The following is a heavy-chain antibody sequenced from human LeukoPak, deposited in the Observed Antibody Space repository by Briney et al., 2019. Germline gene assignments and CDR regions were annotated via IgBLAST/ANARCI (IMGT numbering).Heavy chain of an antibody. CDR3: ATVLLSEAVAGTEFDP. CDR2: FDPEDGET. D-gene: IGHD6-19*01. Sequence: GASVKVSCKVSGYTLTELSMHWVRQAPGKGLEWMGGFDPEDGETIYAQKFQGRVTMTEDTSTDTAHMELSSLRSEDTAVYYCATVLLSEAVAGTEFDPWGQGTLVTVSS. V-gene: IGHV1-24*01. J-gene: IGHJ5*02. CDR1: GYTLTELS.